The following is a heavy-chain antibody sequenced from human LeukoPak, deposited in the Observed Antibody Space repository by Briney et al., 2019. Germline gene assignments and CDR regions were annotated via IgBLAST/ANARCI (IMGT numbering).Heavy chain of an antibody. CDR2: IYHSGST. CDR3: AGVRGVIKMDV. D-gene: IGHD3-10*01. Sequence: SETLSLTCTVSGYSISSGYYWGWIRQPPGKGLEWIGSIYHSGSTYYNPSLKSRVTISVDTSKNQFSLKLSSVTAADTAVYYCAGVRGVIKMDVWGKGTTVTVSS. V-gene: IGHV4-38-2*02. J-gene: IGHJ6*04. CDR1: GYSISSGYY.